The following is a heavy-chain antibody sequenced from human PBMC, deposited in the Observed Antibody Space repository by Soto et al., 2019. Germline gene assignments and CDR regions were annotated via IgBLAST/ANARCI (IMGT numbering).Heavy chain of an antibody. J-gene: IGHJ4*02. CDR3: AREWGTSIAAAFDY. CDR2: ISNSGRII. D-gene: IGHD6-6*01. Sequence: EVQLVESGGGLVQPGGSLKLSCAASGFTFSSFEMNWVRQAPGKGLEWVSYISNSGRIIYYADSVKGRFTISRDDAKNSQYLQMNSLSAEDTAVYYCAREWGTSIAAAFDYWGQGTLVTVSS. CDR1: GFTFSSFE. V-gene: IGHV3-48*03.